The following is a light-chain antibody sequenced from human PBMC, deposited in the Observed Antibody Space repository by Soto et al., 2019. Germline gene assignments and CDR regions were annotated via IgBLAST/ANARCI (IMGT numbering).Light chain of an antibody. V-gene: IGKV3-20*01. CDR2: GAS. CDR1: QSVSSSY. Sequence: EIVLTQSPGSLSLSPGERATLSCRASQSVSSSYLAWYQQKPGQAPRLLMYGASSRATGIPDRFSGSGPGTDFTLTISRLEPEDFAVYYCQQYGSSPQTFGQGTKVDIK. CDR3: QQYGSSPQT. J-gene: IGKJ1*01.